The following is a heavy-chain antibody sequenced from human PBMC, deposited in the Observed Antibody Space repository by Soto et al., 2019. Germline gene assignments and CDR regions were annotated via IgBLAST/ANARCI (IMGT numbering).Heavy chain of an antibody. CDR3: ARDTEYSSSLAPPYYYYYGMDV. J-gene: IGHJ6*02. V-gene: IGHV4-59*01. D-gene: IGHD6-6*01. CDR2: IYYSGST. Sequence: SETLSLTCTVSGGSISSYYWSWIRQPPGKGLEWIGYIYYSGSTNYNPSLKSRVTISVDTSKNQFSLKLSSVTAADTAVYYCARDTEYSSSLAPPYYYYYGMDVWGQGTTVTVSS. CDR1: GGSISSYY.